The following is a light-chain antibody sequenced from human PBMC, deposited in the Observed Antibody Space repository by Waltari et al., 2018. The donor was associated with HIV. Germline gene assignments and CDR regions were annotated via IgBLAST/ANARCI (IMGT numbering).Light chain of an antibody. V-gene: IGLV2-18*02. CDR1: SSYVITNNR. Sequence: QSALTQPPSVSGSPGQSVTISCTGSSSYVITNNRVSWYQQPPGTAPKLLIYEVYNRPSGVPDRFSGSRSGNTASLTISGLQAEDEADYYCSSYVTPTTRVFGGGTKLTVL. CDR2: EVY. CDR3: SSYVTPTTRV. J-gene: IGLJ3*02.